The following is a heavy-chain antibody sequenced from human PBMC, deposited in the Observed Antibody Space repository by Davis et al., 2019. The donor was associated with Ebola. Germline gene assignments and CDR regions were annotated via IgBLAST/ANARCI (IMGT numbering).Heavy chain of an antibody. J-gene: IGHJ5*02. V-gene: IGHV1-2*02. Sequence: ASVTVSCKASGYTFTGSYMHWVRQAPGQGLEWMGWINPNSGGTNYAQKFQGRVTMTRDTSISTAYMELSRLRSDDTAVYYCARDKVVAISYNWFDPWGQGTLVTVSS. CDR2: INPNSGGT. CDR1: GYTFTGSY. CDR3: ARDKVVAISYNWFDP. D-gene: IGHD2-15*01.